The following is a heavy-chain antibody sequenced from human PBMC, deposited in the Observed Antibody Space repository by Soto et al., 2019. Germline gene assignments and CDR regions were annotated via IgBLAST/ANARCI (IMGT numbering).Heavy chain of an antibody. CDR2: IIPIFRTA. CDR1: GGTFSSHA. V-gene: IGHV1-69*12. CDR3: ARNSPLGPNSMRRFDP. D-gene: IGHD3-3*02. Sequence: QVQLVQSGAEVKKPGSSVKVSCKASGGTFSSHAINWVRQAPGQGLEWMGGIIPIFRTANYAQKFQGRVTITADESTRTANIELSSLRSEDTAVYYCARNSPLGPNSMRRFDPWGQGTLVTVSS. J-gene: IGHJ5*02.